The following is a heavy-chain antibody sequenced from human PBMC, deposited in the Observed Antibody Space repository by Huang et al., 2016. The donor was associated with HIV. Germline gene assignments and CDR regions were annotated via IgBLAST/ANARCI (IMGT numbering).Heavy chain of an antibody. V-gene: IGHV1-8*01. J-gene: IGHJ6*02. CDR3: ARALSGNFLSTMDV. Sequence: QVHLVQSGAEVKKPGASVKVSCKASGYTFNNYDINWVRQATGQGLEWMGGMNPKSGNTGYRQKLQGRVIMTRNTSISTAYMELSGLRSEDTAVYYCARALSGNFLSTMDVWGQGTTVTV. D-gene: IGHD1-26*01. CDR2: MNPKSGNT. CDR1: GYTFNNYD.